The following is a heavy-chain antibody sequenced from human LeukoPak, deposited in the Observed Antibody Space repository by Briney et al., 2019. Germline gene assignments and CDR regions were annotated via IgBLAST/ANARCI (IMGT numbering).Heavy chain of an antibody. CDR2: IYNDGSTT. V-gene: IGHV3-74*01. J-gene: IGHJ5*02. CDR3: AREFTSRSFDP. D-gene: IGHD2-2*01. CDR1: GFTVSSNY. Sequence: GGSLRLSCAASGFTVSSNYMSWVRQAPGKGLVWVSRIYNDGSTTSYADSVKGRFTISRDNAKNTLYLQMNSLRAEDTAVYYCAREFTSRSFDPWGQGTLVTVSS.